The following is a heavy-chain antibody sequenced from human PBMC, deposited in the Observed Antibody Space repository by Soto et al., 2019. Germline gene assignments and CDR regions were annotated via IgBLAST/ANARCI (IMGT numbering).Heavy chain of an antibody. CDR1: GFTFSSYG. Sequence: GGSLRLSCAASGFTFSSYGMHWARQAPGKGLEWVAVISYDGSNKYYADSVKGRFTISRDNSKNTLYLQMNSLRAEDTAVYYCAKDSSYYYDSSGYYDYWGQGTLVTGSS. CDR2: ISYDGSNK. J-gene: IGHJ4*02. V-gene: IGHV3-30*18. D-gene: IGHD3-22*01. CDR3: AKDSSYYYDSSGYYDY.